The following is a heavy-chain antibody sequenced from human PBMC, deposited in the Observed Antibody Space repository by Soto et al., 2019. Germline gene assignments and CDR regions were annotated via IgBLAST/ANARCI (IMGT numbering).Heavy chain of an antibody. CDR3: ARDYYDSSGYWAP. CDR1: GITFSSYW. J-gene: IGHJ5*02. CDR2: IKQDGSEK. D-gene: IGHD3-22*01. Sequence: GVLMRCCAGSGITFSSYWMSWVLQAPGKGLEWVANIKQDGSEKYYVDSVKGRFTISRDNAKNSLYLQMNSLRAEDTAVYYCARDYYDSSGYWAPWGQGTRVTSPQ. V-gene: IGHV3-7*03.